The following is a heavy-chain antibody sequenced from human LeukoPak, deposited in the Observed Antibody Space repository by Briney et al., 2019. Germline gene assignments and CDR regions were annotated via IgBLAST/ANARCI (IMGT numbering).Heavy chain of an antibody. D-gene: IGHD3-22*01. J-gene: IGHJ4*02. CDR3: ARGRFYYYDSSGYYDY. V-gene: IGHV3-66*01. CDR1: EFSVGSNY. CDR2: IYSGGSA. Sequence: GGSLRLSCAASEFSVGSNYMTWVRQAPGKGLEWVSLIYSGGSAYYADSVKGRLTISRDNAKNSLYLQMNSLRAEDTAVYYCARGRFYYYDSSGYYDYWGQGTLVTVSS.